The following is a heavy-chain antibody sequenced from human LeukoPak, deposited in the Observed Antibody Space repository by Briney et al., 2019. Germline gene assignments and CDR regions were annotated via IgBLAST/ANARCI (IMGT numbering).Heavy chain of an antibody. CDR2: VNRDGSET. Sequence: GGSLRLSCAASGFTLSNYWMTWVRQVPGRGPEWVADVNRDGSETYYLDSVKGRFTISRDNAKSSLHLQMNGLRAEDTAMYYCVKDSGWFHFDSWGQGTLVTVSS. CDR1: GFTLSNYW. CDR3: VKDSGWFHFDS. V-gene: IGHV3-7*03. J-gene: IGHJ4*02. D-gene: IGHD6-19*01.